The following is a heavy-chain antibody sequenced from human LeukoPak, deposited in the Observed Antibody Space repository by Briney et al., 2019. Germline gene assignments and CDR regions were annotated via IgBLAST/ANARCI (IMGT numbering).Heavy chain of an antibody. CDR3: ARVGSTDGPHAFDI. CDR2: ISATGGST. J-gene: IGHJ3*02. Sequence: PGGSLRLSCAASGFTFNNYAMSWVRQAPRKGLEWVSGISATGGSTYYTDSTDSVKARFTISRDNSKNTLYLQMNSLRAEDTSVYYCARVGSTDGPHAFDIWGQGTMVTASS. CDR1: GFTFNNYA. D-gene: IGHD2-21*02. V-gene: IGHV3-23*01.